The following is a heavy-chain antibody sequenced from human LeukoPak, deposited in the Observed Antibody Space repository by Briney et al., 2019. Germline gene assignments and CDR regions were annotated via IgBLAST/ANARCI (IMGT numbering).Heavy chain of an antibody. D-gene: IGHD2-2*01. V-gene: IGHV4-39*01. CDR2: IYYSGIT. J-gene: IGHJ4*02. CDR3: ASQGCSSSSCQFDY. Sequence: SETLSLTCITSSSYYWGWIRQPPGKGLEWIGSIYYSGITYYSPSLKSRVTIPVDTSKNQFSLKLSSVTAADTAVYYCASQGCSSSSCQFDYWGQGTLVTVSS. CDR1: TSSSYY.